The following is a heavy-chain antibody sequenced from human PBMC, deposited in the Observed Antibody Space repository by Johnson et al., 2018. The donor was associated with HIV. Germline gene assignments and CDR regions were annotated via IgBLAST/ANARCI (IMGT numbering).Heavy chain of an antibody. CDR1: GFTFSSYG. Sequence: VQLVESGGGVVQPGGSLRLSCAASGFTFSSYGMHWVRQGTGKGLEWVSGIGTGGDTHYPDSVKGRFTISRENAKNSLYLQMNSRRAGDTAVYYCARSRWGSTLGALDIWGQGTMVTVSS. J-gene: IGHJ3*02. CDR2: IGTGGDT. D-gene: IGHD1-26*01. CDR3: ARSRWGSTLGALDI. V-gene: IGHV3-13*01.